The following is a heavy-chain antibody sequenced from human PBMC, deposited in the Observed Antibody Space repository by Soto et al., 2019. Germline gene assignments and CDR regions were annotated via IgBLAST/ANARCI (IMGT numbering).Heavy chain of an antibody. D-gene: IGHD1-7*01. Sequence: ESGGGVVHPGGSLRLSCQASGFNFDNYGMHWVRQAPGKGLEWVAVITYDGSFQYYADSVKGRFTISRDNSKNTLSLHLNTLKPEDTAVYHCAKDRVGGTFYTPLAFWGQGTLVTVSS. CDR3: AKDRVGGTFYTPLAF. CDR2: ITYDGSFQ. V-gene: IGHV3-30*18. J-gene: IGHJ4*02. CDR1: GFNFDNYG.